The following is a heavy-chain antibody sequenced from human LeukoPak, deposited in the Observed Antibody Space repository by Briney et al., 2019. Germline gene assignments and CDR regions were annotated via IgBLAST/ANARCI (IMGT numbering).Heavy chain of an antibody. CDR2: TYDGSYE. D-gene: IGHD4-17*01. V-gene: IGHV3-30*02. J-gene: IGHJ4*02. CDR1: GFTFSTYG. Sequence: TGGSLRLSCAASGFTFSTYGMHWVRQAPGRGLEWVAFTYDGSYEYYADSVKGRFTISRDNSKNTLYLQMNSLRAEDTAVYYCAKDRHGDYSFDYWGQGTLVTVSS. CDR3: AKDRHGDYSFDY.